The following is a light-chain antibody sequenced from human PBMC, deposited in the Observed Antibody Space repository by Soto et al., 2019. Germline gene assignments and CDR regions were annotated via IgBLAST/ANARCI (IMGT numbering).Light chain of an antibody. CDR1: QSVSRSS. V-gene: IGKV3-20*01. Sequence: EIVLTQSPGTLSLSPGERATLSCRASQSVSRSSLAWYQQKPGQAPRLLIYGASSRATGIQDRFSGSGSGTDFTLTISRLEPEDFAVYYCQQYGSSPRTFGGGTKVEIK. J-gene: IGKJ4*01. CDR2: GAS. CDR3: QQYGSSPRT.